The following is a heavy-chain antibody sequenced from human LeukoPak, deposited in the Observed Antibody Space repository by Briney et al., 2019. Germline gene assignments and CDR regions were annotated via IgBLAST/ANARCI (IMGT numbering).Heavy chain of an antibody. CDR2: IYTSGTT. CDR1: GGSVRRGNYY. D-gene: IGHD6-6*01. J-gene: IGHJ6*03. Sequence: TSETLSLTCTVSGGSVRRGNYYWTWIRQPAGSGLEWIGRIYTSGTTDYNPPLRTRVTISVDASRNQFSLNLSSVTAADTAVYYCARWSGSVTARNYYYYMDVWGEGTTVTVSS. V-gene: IGHV4-61*02. CDR3: ARWSGSVTARNYYYYMDV.